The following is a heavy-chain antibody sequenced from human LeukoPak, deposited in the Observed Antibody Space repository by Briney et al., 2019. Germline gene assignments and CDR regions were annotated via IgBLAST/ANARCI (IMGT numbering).Heavy chain of an antibody. CDR2: IYTSGST. CDR1: GGSFSGYY. J-gene: IGHJ5*02. V-gene: IGHV4-4*09. CDR3: ARLEGNWFDP. Sequence: PSETLSLTCAVYGGSFSGYYWSWIRQPPGKGLEWIGYIYTSGSTNYNPSLKSRVTISVDTSKNQFSLKLSSVTAADTAVYYCARLEGNWFDPWGQGTLVTVSS.